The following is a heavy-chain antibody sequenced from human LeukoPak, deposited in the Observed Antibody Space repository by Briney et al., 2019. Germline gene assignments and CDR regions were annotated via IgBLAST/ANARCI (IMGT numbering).Heavy chain of an antibody. V-gene: IGHV3-21*01. Sequence: TGGSLRLSCAASGFTFSSYSMNWVRQAPGKGLEWVSSISSSSSYIYYADSVKGRFTISRDNAKNSLYLQMNSLRAEDTAVYYCARGARGSGGYPDYWGQGTLVTVSS. CDR2: ISSSSSYI. CDR1: GFTFSSYS. J-gene: IGHJ4*02. D-gene: IGHD2-15*01. CDR3: ARGARGSGGYPDY.